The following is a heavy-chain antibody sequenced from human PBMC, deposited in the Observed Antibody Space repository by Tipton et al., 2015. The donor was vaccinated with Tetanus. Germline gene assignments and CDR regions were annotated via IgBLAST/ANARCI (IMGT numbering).Heavy chain of an antibody. CDR2: MGPSTGHA. V-gene: IGHV1-8*01. CDR1: AYAFTSYD. Sequence: QLVQSGPEVKKPGASVRISCKAFAYAFTSYDLNWVRQAGGQGLEWLGYMGPSTGHAAYAQKFQGRVTMTRNITTTTAYMELRNLRADDTAVYYCARGNRGSSWYFWGQGTLVTVSS. CDR3: ARGNRGSSWYF. J-gene: IGHJ4*02. D-gene: IGHD6-13*01.